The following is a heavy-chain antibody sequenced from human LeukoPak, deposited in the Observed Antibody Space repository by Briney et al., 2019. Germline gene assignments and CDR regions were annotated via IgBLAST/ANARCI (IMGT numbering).Heavy chain of an antibody. CDR2: IYYSGNT. CDR3: ARGGILTGSIAFDI. Sequence: SETLSLTCTVSGGSISSYYWSWIRQPPGKGLEWIGYIYYSGNTNYNPSLKSRVTISVDTSKNQFSLKLSSVTAADTAVYYCARGGILTGSIAFDIWGQGTMVTVSS. J-gene: IGHJ3*02. CDR1: GGSISSYY. V-gene: IGHV4-59*01. D-gene: IGHD3-9*01.